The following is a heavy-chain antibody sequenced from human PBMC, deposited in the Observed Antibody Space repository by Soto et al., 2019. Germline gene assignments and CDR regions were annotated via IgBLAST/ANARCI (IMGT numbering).Heavy chain of an antibody. Sequence: GGSLRLSCTASGFTFGDYAMSWFRQAPGKGLEWVGFIRSKAYGGTTEYAASVKGRFTISRDDSKSIAYLQMNSLKTEDTAVYYCTAQLRITMVRGVIPYGVDVWGQGTTVTVSS. J-gene: IGHJ6*02. CDR2: IRSKAYGGTT. CDR1: GFTFGDYA. CDR3: TAQLRITMVRGVIPYGVDV. D-gene: IGHD3-10*01. V-gene: IGHV3-49*03.